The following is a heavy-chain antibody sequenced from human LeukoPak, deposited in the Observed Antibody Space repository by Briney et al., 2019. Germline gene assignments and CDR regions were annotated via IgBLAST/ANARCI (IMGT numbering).Heavy chain of an antibody. CDR1: GFTFSSYS. CDR2: ISSSSSTI. D-gene: IGHD4-17*01. CDR3: AREKGYGDPRGPDAFDI. J-gene: IGHJ3*02. Sequence: GGSLRLSCAASGFTFSSYSMNWVRQAPGKGLEWVSYISSSSSTIYYADSVKGRFTISRDNAKNSLYLQMNSLRDEDTAVYYCAREKGYGDPRGPDAFDIWGQGTMVTVSS. V-gene: IGHV3-48*02.